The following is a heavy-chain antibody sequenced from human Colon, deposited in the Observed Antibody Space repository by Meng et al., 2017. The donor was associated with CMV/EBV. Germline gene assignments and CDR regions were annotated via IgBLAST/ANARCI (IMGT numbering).Heavy chain of an antibody. Sequence: CKASRYTFTSYYMHWVRQAPGQGLEWMGKINPFGTPTTYAPKFQGRITMTRDTSTSTFYMELSSLRSDDTAVYYCARDPDVGGGSDYWGQGTLVTVSS. CDR2: INPFGTPT. D-gene: IGHD1-14*01. CDR1: RYTFTSYY. CDR3: ARDPDVGGGSDY. V-gene: IGHV1-46*01. J-gene: IGHJ4*02.